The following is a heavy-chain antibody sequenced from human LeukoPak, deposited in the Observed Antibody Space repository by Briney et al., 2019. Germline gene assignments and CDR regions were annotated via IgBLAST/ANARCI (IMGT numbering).Heavy chain of an antibody. J-gene: IGHJ4*02. D-gene: IGHD3-9*01. CDR2: INHSGST. CDR1: GGSFSGYY. Sequence: SETLSLTCAVYGGSFSGYYWSWIRQPPGKGLEWIGEINHSGSTNYNPSLKSRVTISVDTSKNQFSLKLRSVTAADTAVYYCASRSYFDWLYYFDYWGQGTLVTVSS. CDR3: ASRSYFDWLYYFDY. V-gene: IGHV4-34*01.